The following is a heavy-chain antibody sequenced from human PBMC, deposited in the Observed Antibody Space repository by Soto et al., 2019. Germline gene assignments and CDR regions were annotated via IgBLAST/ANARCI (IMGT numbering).Heavy chain of an antibody. Sequence: GASVKVSCKASGYSFTDYHIHWVRQAPGQGLEWLGRINPKSGGTSTAQKFQGWVTMTTDTSISTASMELTGLTSDDTAVYYCARDFGGWNGRSYYYHGLDVWGQGTTVTVSS. CDR2: INPKSGGT. CDR3: ARDFGGWNGRSYYYHGLDV. CDR1: GYSFTDYH. D-gene: IGHD1-1*01. J-gene: IGHJ6*02. V-gene: IGHV1-2*04.